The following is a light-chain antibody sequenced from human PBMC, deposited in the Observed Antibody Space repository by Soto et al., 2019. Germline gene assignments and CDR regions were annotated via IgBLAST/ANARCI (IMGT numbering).Light chain of an antibody. CDR1: QSVNNNY. CDR3: QQYDTSLPYT. CDR2: GAS. V-gene: IGKV3-20*01. Sequence: EIVLTQSPGTLSLCPGDRATLSCEASQSVNNNYLAWYQHKPGQAPRLLIYGASSRATGIPDRFSGSGSGTDFTLTIRRLEPEDFAVYYCQQYDTSLPYTFGGGTKVEIK. J-gene: IGKJ4*01.